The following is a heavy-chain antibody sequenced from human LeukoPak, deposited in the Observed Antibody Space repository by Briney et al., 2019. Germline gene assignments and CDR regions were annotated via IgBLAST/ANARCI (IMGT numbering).Heavy chain of an antibody. CDR3: ASSSWFGPYYFDY. CDR1: GYSFTSYW. D-gene: IGHD3-10*01. CDR2: IFPGDSDT. J-gene: IGHJ4*02. V-gene: IGHV5-51*01. Sequence: GESLKISCKVSGYSFTSYWIGWVRQLPGKGLGWMGIIFPGDSDTRYSPSFQGQVTISADKSISTAYLQWSSLKASDTAMYYCASSSWFGPYYFDYWGQGTLVTVSS.